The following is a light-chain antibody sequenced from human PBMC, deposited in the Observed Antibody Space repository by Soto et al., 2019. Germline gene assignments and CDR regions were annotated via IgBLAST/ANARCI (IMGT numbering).Light chain of an antibody. V-gene: IGLV1-40*01. CDR1: SSNIGAGYD. CDR2: TKS. J-gene: IGLJ2*01. Sequence: QSVLTQPPSVSGAPGQRVTISCTGSSSNIGAGYDVNWYRQLPGAAPKALLSTKSHRPSGVPDRVSASKSGTSASLAITGLQPEDEAEYYCQSYDSGRVALVFGTGTKVTVL. CDR3: QSYDSGRVALV.